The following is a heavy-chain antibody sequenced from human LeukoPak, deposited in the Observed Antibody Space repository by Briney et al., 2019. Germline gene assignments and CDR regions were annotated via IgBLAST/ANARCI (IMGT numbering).Heavy chain of an antibody. Sequence: GGSLRLFCAASGFTFSSYWMSWVRQAPGKGLEWVANIKQDGSEKYYVDSVKGRFTISRDNAKNSLYLQMNSLRAEDTAVYYCARLWNGAAGHPYFDYWGQGTLVTVSS. V-gene: IGHV3-7*01. D-gene: IGHD1-26*01. CDR3: ARLWNGAAGHPYFDY. CDR2: IKQDGSEK. CDR1: GFTFSSYW. J-gene: IGHJ4*02.